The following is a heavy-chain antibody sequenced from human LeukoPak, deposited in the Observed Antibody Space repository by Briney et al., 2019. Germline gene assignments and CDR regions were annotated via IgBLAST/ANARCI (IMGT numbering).Heavy chain of an antibody. CDR3: ARSPHILTGENFDY. CDR2: INPNSGGT. V-gene: IGHV1-2*02. J-gene: IGHJ4*02. Sequence: ASVKVSCKASLYSFTAYFMHWVRQAAGQGVEGMGWINPNSGGTDYAQKFQGRVTMTRDTSITTAYMEMSRLRSDDTALYYGARSPHILTGENFDYWGQGTLVTVSS. CDR1: LYSFTAYF. D-gene: IGHD3-9*01.